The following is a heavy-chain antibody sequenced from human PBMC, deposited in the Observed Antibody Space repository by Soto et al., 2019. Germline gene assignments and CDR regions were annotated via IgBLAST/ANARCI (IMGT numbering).Heavy chain of an antibody. V-gene: IGHV3-30-3*01. J-gene: IGHJ5*02. CDR2: IAYDGSHT. Sequence: QVQLVESGGGVVQPGRSLRLSCVASGFNFDNFVMHWVRQAPGKGLEWVAVIAYDGSHTYYADSVKGRFSISRDSFKKTLFLEMNSLRPDDTAVYYCARDLRNPSAGWLDPWGQGTRVSVSS. CDR1: GFNFDNFV. D-gene: IGHD1-1*01. CDR3: ARDLRNPSAGWLDP.